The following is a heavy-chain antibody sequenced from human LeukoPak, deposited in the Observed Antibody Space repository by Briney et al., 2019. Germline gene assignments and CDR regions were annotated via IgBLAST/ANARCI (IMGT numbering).Heavy chain of an antibody. Sequence: GRSLRLSCAASGFTFSSYAMHWVRQAPGKGLEWVAVISYDGSNKYYADSVKGRFTISRDNSKNTLYLQMSSLRAEDTAVYYCARDRDRKAVAGLFDYWGQGTLVTVSS. D-gene: IGHD6-19*01. V-gene: IGHV3-30-3*01. CDR3: ARDRDRKAVAGLFDY. CDR1: GFTFSSYA. J-gene: IGHJ4*02. CDR2: ISYDGSNK.